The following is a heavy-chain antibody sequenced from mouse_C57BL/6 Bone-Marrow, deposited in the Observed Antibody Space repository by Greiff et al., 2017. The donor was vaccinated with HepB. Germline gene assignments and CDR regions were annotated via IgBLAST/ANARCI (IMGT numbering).Heavy chain of an antibody. CDR2: INPGSGGT. CDR3: AARGGGYY. Sequence: VQGVESGAELVRPGTSVKVSCKASGYAFTNYLIEWVKQRPGQGLEWIGVINPGSGGTNYNEKFKGKATLTADKSSSTAYMQLSSLTSEDTAVYFCAARGGGYYWGQGTTLTVSS. CDR1: GYAFTNYL. J-gene: IGHJ2*01. V-gene: IGHV1-54*01.